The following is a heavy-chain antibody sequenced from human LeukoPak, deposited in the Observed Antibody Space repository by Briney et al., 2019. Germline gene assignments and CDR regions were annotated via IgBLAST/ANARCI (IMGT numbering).Heavy chain of an antibody. Sequence: GGSLRLSCAASGFTVSGYSMHWVRQAPGKGLEWVAVISYDRDNKYYADSVRGRFTISRDTSNNTLYLHLYSLRAEDTAVYYCARDPFGGKIFDFWGQGTLVTVSS. J-gene: IGHJ4*02. V-gene: IGHV3-30*14. CDR3: ARDPFGGKIFDF. D-gene: IGHD3-10*01. CDR1: GFTVSGYS. CDR2: ISYDRDNK.